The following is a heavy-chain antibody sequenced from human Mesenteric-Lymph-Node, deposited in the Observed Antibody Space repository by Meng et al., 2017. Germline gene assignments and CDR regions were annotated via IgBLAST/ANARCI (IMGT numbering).Heavy chain of an antibody. V-gene: IGHV4-34*01. CDR2: SDHNGNT. CDR3: ARGRGVSSGWGSYHYYGMDV. D-gene: IGHD6-19*01. Sequence: SETLSLTCAVYGGSFSGYDWSWIRQTPGKGREGIGESDHNGNTKYNPSLKSRVTISVDTSTKKFSLKMTTVRAADTAVYYSARGRGVSSGWGSYHYYGMDVWGQGTMVTVSS. J-gene: IGHJ6*02. CDR1: GGSFSGYD.